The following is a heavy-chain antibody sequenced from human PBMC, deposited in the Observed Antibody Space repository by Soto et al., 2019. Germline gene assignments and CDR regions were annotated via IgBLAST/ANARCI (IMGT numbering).Heavy chain of an antibody. CDR3: AKGSSGYYYYYGMDV. V-gene: IGHV4-34*01. Sequence: PSVTLPLTCAVYGGSFGGYYWSWIRQPPGKGLEWIGEINHSGSTNYNPSLKSRVTISVDTSKNQFSLKLSSVTAADTAVYYCAKGSSGYYYYYGMDVWGPGTTVTVSS. CDR1: GGSFGGYY. D-gene: IGHD3-22*01. CDR2: INHSGST. J-gene: IGHJ6*02.